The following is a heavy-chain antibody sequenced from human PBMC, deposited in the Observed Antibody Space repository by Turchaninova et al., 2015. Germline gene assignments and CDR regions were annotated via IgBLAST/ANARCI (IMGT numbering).Heavy chain of an antibody. J-gene: IGHJ4*02. Sequence: QVQLQQWGARLLKPSETLSRTCAVYGGSFNDYYWSWCRQSPEKGLEWIGEINHSGTTNYNPSLKSRVTLSIDTSRSQFSLKLSSVTAADTAVYYCVRKGDYFDYWGQGTLVAVSS. CDR1: GGSFNDYY. CDR2: INHSGTT. V-gene: IGHV4-34*01. CDR3: VRKGDYFDY. D-gene: IGHD1-26*01.